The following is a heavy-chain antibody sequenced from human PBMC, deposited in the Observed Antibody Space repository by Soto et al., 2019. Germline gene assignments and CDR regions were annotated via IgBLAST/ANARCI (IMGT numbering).Heavy chain of an antibody. V-gene: IGHV4-39*01. CDR3: ARRWGRTFDY. D-gene: IGHD7-27*01. CDR2: IYYSGST. J-gene: IGHJ4*02. Sequence: SETLSLTCTVSGGSITSSSYYWGWIRQPPGKGLEWIGSIYYSGSTYYNPSLKSRVTISVDTSKNQFSLKLSSVTAADTAVYYCARRWGRTFDYWGQGTLVTVSS. CDR1: GGSITSSSYY.